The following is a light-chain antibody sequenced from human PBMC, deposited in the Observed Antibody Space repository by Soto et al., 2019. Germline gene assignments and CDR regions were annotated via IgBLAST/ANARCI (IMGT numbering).Light chain of an antibody. CDR2: DVS. CDR1: SSDDGGYNY. J-gene: IGLJ1*01. Sequence: QSVLTQPASVSGSPRQSITISCTGTSSDDGGYNYVSWYQQHPGKAPKLMIYDVSNRPSGVSNLFSGSKSGNTASLTISGLQAEDEADYYCSSYTSSSTLGVFGTGTKVTVL. CDR3: SSYTSSSTLGV. V-gene: IGLV2-14*01.